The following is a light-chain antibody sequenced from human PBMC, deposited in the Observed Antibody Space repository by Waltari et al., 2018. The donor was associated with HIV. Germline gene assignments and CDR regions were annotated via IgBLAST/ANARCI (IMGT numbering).Light chain of an antibody. V-gene: IGLV2-8*01. CDR1: SSHIGGYHS. Sequence: QSALTQPPSASGSPGPSVAISCTGTSSHIGGYHSVSWSQQHPGKAPKRMIFDVTKRPSGVPDRFSGSKSGNTASLTVSGLQAEYEADYYCASYGGTNDLVFGGGTKLTVL. CDR3: ASYGGTNDLV. CDR2: DVT. J-gene: IGLJ3*02.